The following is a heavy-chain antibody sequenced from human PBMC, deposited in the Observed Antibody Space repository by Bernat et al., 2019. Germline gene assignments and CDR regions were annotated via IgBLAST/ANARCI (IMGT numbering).Heavy chain of an antibody. CDR3: AHNVVRRYCTGGVCSPWDDAFDF. V-gene: IGHV2-5*02. D-gene: IGHD2-8*02. J-gene: IGHJ3*01. CDR2: IYWDDDK. Sequence: QITLKESGPTLVKPTQTPTLTCTFSGFSLSTSGVGVGWIRQPPGKDLEWLALIYWDDDKRYSPSLKSRLTITKGTSKNQVVLTMTNMDPVDTATYYCAHNVVRRYCTGGVCSPWDDAFDFCGQGTMVTVSS. CDR1: GFSLSTSGVG.